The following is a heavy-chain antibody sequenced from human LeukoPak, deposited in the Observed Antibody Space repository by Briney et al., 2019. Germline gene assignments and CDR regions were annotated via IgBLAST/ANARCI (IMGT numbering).Heavy chain of an antibody. CDR3: ARDLTALDYGDYYNWFDP. D-gene: IGHD4-17*01. V-gene: IGHV1-3*01. J-gene: IGHJ5*02. CDR2: INAGNGNT. CDR1: GYTFTSYA. Sequence: ASVKVSCKASGYTFTSYAMHWVRQAPGHRLEWMGWINAGNGNTKYSQKFQGRVTITRDTSASTAYMELSSLRSEDTAVYYCARDLTALDYGDYYNWFDPWGQGTLVTVSS.